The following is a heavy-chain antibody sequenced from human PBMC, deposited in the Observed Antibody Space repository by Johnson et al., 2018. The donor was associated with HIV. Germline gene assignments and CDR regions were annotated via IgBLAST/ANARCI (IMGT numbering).Heavy chain of an antibody. Sequence: VQLVESGGGVVHPGGSLRLSCAASGFTVGGTYLSWVRQAPGKGLEWVSIIYASGSTYYADSVKGRFALSRDNSKNTLDLQLNSLRAEDTAVYYCARDGIYSSPWDAFDIWGQGTMVTVSS. V-gene: IGHV3-53*01. CDR2: IYASGST. J-gene: IGHJ3*02. CDR1: GFTVGGTY. CDR3: ARDGIYSSPWDAFDI. D-gene: IGHD6-19*01.